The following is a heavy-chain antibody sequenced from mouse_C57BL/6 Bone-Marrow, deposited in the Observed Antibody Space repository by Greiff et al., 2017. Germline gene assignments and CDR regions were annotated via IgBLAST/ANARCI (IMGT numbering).Heavy chain of an antibody. CDR2: IDPETGGT. D-gene: IGHD1-1*01. V-gene: IGHV1-15*01. CDR3: TVTTVVATNFDY. CDR1: GYTFTDYE. Sequence: QVQLKQSGAELVRPGASVTLSCKASGYTFTDYEMHWVKQTPVHGLAWIGAIDPETGGTAYNQKFKGKAILTADKSSSTAYMELRSLTSEDSAVYYCTVTTVVATNFDYWGQGTTLTVSS. J-gene: IGHJ2*01.